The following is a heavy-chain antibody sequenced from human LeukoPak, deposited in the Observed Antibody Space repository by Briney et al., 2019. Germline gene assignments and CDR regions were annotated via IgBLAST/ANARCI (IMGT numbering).Heavy chain of an antibody. CDR1: GGSISSSSYY. Sequence: SETLSLTCTVSGGSISSSSYYWGWIRQPPGKGLEWIGSIYYSGSTYYNPSLKSRVTISVDTSKNQFSLKLSSVTAAVTAVYYCARHEGIVVVPAARLGNWFDPWGQGTLVTVSS. CDR3: ARHEGIVVVPAARLGNWFDP. J-gene: IGHJ5*02. CDR2: IYYSGST. D-gene: IGHD2-2*01. V-gene: IGHV4-39*01.